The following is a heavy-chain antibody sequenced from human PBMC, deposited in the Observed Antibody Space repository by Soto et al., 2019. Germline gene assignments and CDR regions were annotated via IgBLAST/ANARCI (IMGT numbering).Heavy chain of an antibody. J-gene: IGHJ6*02. CDR2: IWYDGSNK. CDR3: ARVKRPITMVRGVIIPAPSYGMDV. CDR1: GFTFSSYG. V-gene: IGHV3-33*01. D-gene: IGHD3-10*01. Sequence: GGSLRLSCAASGFTFSSYGMHWVRQAPGKGLEWVAVIWYDGSNKYYADSVKGRFTISRDNSKNTLYLQMNSLRAEDTAVYYCARVKRPITMVRGVIIPAPSYGMDVWGQGTTVTVSS.